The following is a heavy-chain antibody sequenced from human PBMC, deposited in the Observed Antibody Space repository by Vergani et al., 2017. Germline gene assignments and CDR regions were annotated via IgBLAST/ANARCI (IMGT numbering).Heavy chain of an antibody. Sequence: QVQLVQSGSELKKPGASVKVSCKASGYTFTSYAMNWVRQAPGQGLEWMGWINTNTWNPTYAQGFTGRFVFSLDTSVSTAYLQISSLKAEDTAVYYCARDGVYCSSTSCYGGGYYYYGMDVWGQGTTVTVSS. J-gene: IGHJ6*02. CDR3: ARDGVYCSSTSCYGGGYYYYGMDV. CDR1: GYTFTSYA. CDR2: INTNTWNP. D-gene: IGHD2-2*01. V-gene: IGHV7-4-1*02.